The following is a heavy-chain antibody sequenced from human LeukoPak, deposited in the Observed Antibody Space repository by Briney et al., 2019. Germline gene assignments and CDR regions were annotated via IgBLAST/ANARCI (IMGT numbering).Heavy chain of an antibody. V-gene: IGHV3-23*01. D-gene: IGHD2-15*01. CDR3: AKGPAPYCSGGSCCSPHWYFDL. CDR2: ISGSGNTT. Sequence: GGSLRLSCAASQFTFSNYAMSWVRQAPGKGLEWVSAISGSGNTTYFGDSVTGRFTISRDNPKNTVYLQMNSLSAEDTAVYYCAKGPAPYCSGGSCCSPHWYFDLWGRGTLVTVSS. CDR1: QFTFSNYA. J-gene: IGHJ2*01.